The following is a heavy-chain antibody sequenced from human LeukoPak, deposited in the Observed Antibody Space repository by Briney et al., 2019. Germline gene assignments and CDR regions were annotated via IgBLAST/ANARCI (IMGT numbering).Heavy chain of an antibody. Sequence: GGTLRLSCAASGFTFSSYGMSWVRQAPGKGLEWVSAISGSGGSAYYADSVKGRFTISRDNSKNTLYLQMNSLRAEDTAVYYCAKDSSGSYPPRYFDYWGQGTLVTVSS. CDR1: GFTFSSYG. J-gene: IGHJ4*02. CDR2: ISGSGGSA. D-gene: IGHD1-26*01. CDR3: AKDSSGSYPPRYFDY. V-gene: IGHV3-23*01.